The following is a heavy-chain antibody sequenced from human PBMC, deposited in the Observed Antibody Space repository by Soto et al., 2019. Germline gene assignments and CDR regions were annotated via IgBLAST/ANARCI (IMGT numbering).Heavy chain of an antibody. CDR2: ISGSGRST. CDR1: GSTFSSYA. CDR3: AKDLIGYYGSGSPYYYAMDV. J-gene: IGHJ6*02. Sequence: GAAPRPSCAATGSTFSSYAVSWFRLAPWHGMERLSSISGSGRSTYYADSVKGRFTISRDNSKNTLYLQMNSLRAEDTAVYYCAKDLIGYYGSGSPYYYAMDVWGQGTTVTVSS. V-gene: IGHV3-23*01. D-gene: IGHD3-10*01.